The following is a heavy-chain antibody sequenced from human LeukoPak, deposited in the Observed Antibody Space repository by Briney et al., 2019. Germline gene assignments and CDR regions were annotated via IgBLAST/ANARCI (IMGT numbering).Heavy chain of an antibody. D-gene: IGHD6-13*01. J-gene: IGHJ4*02. CDR3: ARGVYIAAAQYGY. CDR2: IYYSGTT. CDR1: GGSISSYY. Sequence: SETLSLTCTVSGGSISSYYWSWIRQPPGKGLEWIGYIYYSGTTNYDPSLKSRVTISVDTSKNQFSLKLSSVTAADTAVYYCARGVYIAAAQYGYWGQGTLVTVSS. V-gene: IGHV4-59*01.